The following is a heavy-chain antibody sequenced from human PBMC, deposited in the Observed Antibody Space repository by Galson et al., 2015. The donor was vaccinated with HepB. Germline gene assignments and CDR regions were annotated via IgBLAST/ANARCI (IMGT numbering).Heavy chain of an antibody. D-gene: IGHD3-10*01. Sequence: SLRLSCAASGFTFNNYAMHWVRQTPGKRLEWVAVISSDGKNKYHADSVTGRFTISRDNSRNTLYLQMNSLRTGDTAVYYCAKEGPGVGVNRAYFFGSWGQGTLVTVSS. CDR2: ISSDGKNK. V-gene: IGHV3-30*04. J-gene: IGHJ4*02. CDR3: AKEGPGVGVNRAYFFGS. CDR1: GFTFNNYA.